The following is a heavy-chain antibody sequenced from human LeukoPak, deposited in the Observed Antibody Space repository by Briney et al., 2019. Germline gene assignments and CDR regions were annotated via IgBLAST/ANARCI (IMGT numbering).Heavy chain of an antibody. Sequence: PSETPSLTCAVYGGSFSGYYWSWIRQPPGKGLEWIGEINHSGSTNYNPSLKSRVTISVDTSKNQFSLKLSSVTAADTAVYYCARRKWWYNTRAFDIWGQGTMVTVSS. CDR2: INHSGST. CDR1: GGSFSGYY. J-gene: IGHJ3*02. CDR3: ARRKWWYNTRAFDI. D-gene: IGHD2-15*01. V-gene: IGHV4-34*01.